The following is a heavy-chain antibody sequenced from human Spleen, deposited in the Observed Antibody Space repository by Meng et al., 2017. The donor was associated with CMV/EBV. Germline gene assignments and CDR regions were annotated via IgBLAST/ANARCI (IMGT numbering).Heavy chain of an antibody. J-gene: IGHJ4*02. D-gene: IGHD5-24*01. Sequence: ETLSLTCTVSGYSISSGYYWGWVRQPPGKGLEWIGSIYHSGSTYYNPSLKSRVTISVDTSKNQFSLKLSSVTAADTAVYYCARNRLQSYDYWGQGTLVTVSS. CDR2: IYHSGST. V-gene: IGHV4-38-2*02. CDR3: ARNRLQSYDY. CDR1: GYSISSGYY.